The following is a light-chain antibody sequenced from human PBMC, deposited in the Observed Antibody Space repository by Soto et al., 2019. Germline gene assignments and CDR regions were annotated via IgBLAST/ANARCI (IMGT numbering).Light chain of an antibody. Sequence: QSVLTQPASVSGSPGQSITISCTGTSSDVGSYNLVSWYQQHPGKAPKLMIYEVSKRPSGVSNRFSGSKSGNTASLTISGLQAEDEADHYCCSYAGSSILFGGGTKLTVL. CDR1: SSDVGSYNL. CDR3: CSYAGSSIL. J-gene: IGLJ2*01. CDR2: EVS. V-gene: IGLV2-23*02.